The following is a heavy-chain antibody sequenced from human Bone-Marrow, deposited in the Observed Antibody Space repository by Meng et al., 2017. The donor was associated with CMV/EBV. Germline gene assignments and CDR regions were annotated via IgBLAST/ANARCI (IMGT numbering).Heavy chain of an antibody. CDR3: VRDGDSSNWPLDY. J-gene: IGHJ4*02. CDR2: LVVVVL. V-gene: IGHV3-23*01. D-gene: IGHD6-13*01. Sequence: RQAPGKGLEWSQLLVVVVLKGRFTISVSRDPGKNTLYLQMDSLKPEDTAIYYCVRDGDSSNWPLDYWGQGTLVTVSS.